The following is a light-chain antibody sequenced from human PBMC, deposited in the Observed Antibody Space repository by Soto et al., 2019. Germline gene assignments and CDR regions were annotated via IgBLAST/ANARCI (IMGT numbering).Light chain of an antibody. V-gene: IGKV1-12*01. CDR2: TAS. Sequence: EIPMTQSPSFVSASVGDRVTITCRASQDISTWLDWYQQKPGRAPNVLIYTASTLKSGVPSRFSGSGSGTDFTLTISSLQPEDFATCYCQQANRFPYTFGQGTKLEIK. J-gene: IGKJ2*01. CDR1: QDISTW. CDR3: QQANRFPYT.